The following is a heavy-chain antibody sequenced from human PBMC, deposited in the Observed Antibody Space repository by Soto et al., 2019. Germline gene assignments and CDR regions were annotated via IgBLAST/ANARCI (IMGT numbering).Heavy chain of an antibody. CDR3: VRGVVIFYNWFDP. J-gene: IGHJ5*02. V-gene: IGHV4-31*03. CDR1: GGSISSGGYY. Sequence: TLSLTCTVSGGSISSGGYYWSWIRQHPGKGLEWIGYIYYSGSTYYNPSLKSRVTISVDTSKNQFSLKLSSVTAADTAMYYCVRGVVIFYNWFDPWGQGTLVTVSS. D-gene: IGHD3-3*01. CDR2: IYYSGST.